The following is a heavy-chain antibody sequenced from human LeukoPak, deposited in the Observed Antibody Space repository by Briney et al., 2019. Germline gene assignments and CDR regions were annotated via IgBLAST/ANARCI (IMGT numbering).Heavy chain of an antibody. D-gene: IGHD3-10*01. CDR2: IYYSGST. J-gene: IGHJ4*02. Sequence: SETLSLTRTVSGGSISSSSYYWGWIRQPPGKGLEWIGSIYYSGSTYYNPSLKSRVTISVDTSKNQFSLKLSSVTAADTAVYYCARLSVGLSSYYYGSGSHPYYFDYWGQGTLVTVSS. V-gene: IGHV4-39*01. CDR3: ARLSVGLSSYYYGSGSHPYYFDY. CDR1: GGSISSSSYY.